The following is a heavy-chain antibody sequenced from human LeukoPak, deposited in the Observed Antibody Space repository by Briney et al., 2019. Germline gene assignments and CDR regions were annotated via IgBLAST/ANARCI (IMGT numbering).Heavy chain of an antibody. V-gene: IGHV3-73*01. D-gene: IGHD3-10*01. J-gene: IGHJ4*02. Sequence: GGSLRLSCAASGFTFSGSAMHWVRQASGKGLEWVGRIRSKANSYATAYAASVKGRFTISRDDSKNTAYLQMNSLKTEDTAVYYCAKDRPPSLWFGESHFDYWGQGTLVTVSS. CDR2: IRSKANSYAT. CDR1: GFTFSGSA. CDR3: AKDRPPSLWFGESHFDY.